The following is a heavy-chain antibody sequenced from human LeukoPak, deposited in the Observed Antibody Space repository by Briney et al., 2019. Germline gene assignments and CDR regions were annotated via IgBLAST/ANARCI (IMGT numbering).Heavy chain of an antibody. D-gene: IGHD3-22*01. CDR1: GFTFSSYA. Sequence: GGSLRLSCAASGFTFSSYAMHWVRQAPGKGPEWVAVISYDGSNKYYADSVKGRFTISRDNSKNTLYLQMNSLRAEDTAVYYCARARHGAPKNYYDSSGYYPDYWGQGTLVTVSS. CDR3: ARARHGAPKNYYDSSGYYPDY. CDR2: ISYDGSNK. V-gene: IGHV3-30-3*01. J-gene: IGHJ4*02.